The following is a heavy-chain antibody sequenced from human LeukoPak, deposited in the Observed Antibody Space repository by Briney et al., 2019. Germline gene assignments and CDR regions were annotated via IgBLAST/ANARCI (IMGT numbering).Heavy chain of an antibody. CDR1: GFTFSDYY. J-gene: IGHJ4*02. D-gene: IGHD3-22*01. CDR2: ISGSGSTI. V-gene: IGHV3-11*04. CDR3: AREGYYYDSSGGNDY. Sequence: GGSLRLSCAASGFTFSDYYMSWIRQAPGKGLEWVSYISGSGSTIYYADSVKGRFTISRDNAKNLLYLQMNSLRAEDTAVYYCAREGYYYDSSGGNDYWGQGTLVTVSS.